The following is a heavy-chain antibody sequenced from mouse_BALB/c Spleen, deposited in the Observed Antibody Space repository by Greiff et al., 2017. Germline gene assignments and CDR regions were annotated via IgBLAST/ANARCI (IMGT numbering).Heavy chain of an antibody. Sequence: EVNVVESGGGLVQPGGSMKLSCVASGFTFSNYWMNWVRQSPEKGLEWVAEIRLKSNNYATHYAESVKGRFTISRDDSKSSVYLQMNNLRAEDTGIYYCTRLYRYGLYAMDYWGQGTSVTVSS. D-gene: IGHD2-14*01. J-gene: IGHJ4*01. CDR2: IRLKSNNYAT. V-gene: IGHV6-6*02. CDR1: GFTFSNYW. CDR3: TRLYRYGLYAMDY.